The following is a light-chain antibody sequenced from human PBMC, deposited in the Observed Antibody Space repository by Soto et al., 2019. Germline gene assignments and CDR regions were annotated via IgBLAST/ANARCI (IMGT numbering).Light chain of an antibody. J-gene: IGKJ1*01. Sequence: EIVLTQSPGTLSLSPGERATLSCRASQSVSSNYLAWYQQKPGQAPRLLIYGASSRATGIPDRFSGSGSGTDFTLTISRLEPEDFAVYYCHHYGSSPTWTFGQGTKVEIK. V-gene: IGKV3-20*01. CDR2: GAS. CDR3: HHYGSSPTWT. CDR1: QSVSSNY.